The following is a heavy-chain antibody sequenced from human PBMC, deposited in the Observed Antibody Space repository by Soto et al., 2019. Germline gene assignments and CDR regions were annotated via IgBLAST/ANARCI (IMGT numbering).Heavy chain of an antibody. J-gene: IGHJ4*02. CDR1: GGSMSSSNYY. Sequence: PSETLSLTCTVSGGSMSSSNYYWGWIRQPPGKGLEWIGSIYYSGSTNYNPSLKSRVTISVDTSKNQFSLKLSSVTAADTAVYYCARGRPEYSSGWYQLPLFDYWGQGTLVTVSS. CDR3: ARGRPEYSSGWYQLPLFDY. CDR2: IYYSGST. D-gene: IGHD6-19*01. V-gene: IGHV4-39*07.